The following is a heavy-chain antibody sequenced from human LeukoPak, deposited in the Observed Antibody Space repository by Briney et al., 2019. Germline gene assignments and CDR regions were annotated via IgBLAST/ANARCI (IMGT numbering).Heavy chain of an antibody. D-gene: IGHD4/OR15-4a*01. CDR3: AAYGANWLYFDY. Sequence: SETLSLTCTVSGGSISNYFWSWIRQSPGKGLEWIGYIFYSGNTNYNPSLKSRVTISVYTSKNQFSLKLSSVTAADTAVYYCAAYGANWLYFDYWGQGTLVTVSS. J-gene: IGHJ4*02. CDR2: IFYSGNT. V-gene: IGHV4-59*01. CDR1: GGSISNYF.